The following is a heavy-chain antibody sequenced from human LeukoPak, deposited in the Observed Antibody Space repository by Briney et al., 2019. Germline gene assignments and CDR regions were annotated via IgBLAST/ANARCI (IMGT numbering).Heavy chain of an antibody. CDR1: GFTFSSYW. CDR2: IKQDGSEK. D-gene: IGHD3-16*02. V-gene: IGHV3-7*01. J-gene: IGHJ4*02. Sequence: PGGSLRLSCAASGFTFSSYWMSWVRQAPGKGLEWVANIKQDGSEKYYVDSVKGRFTISRDNAKNSLYLQMNSLRAEDTAVYYCASDRRDYVWGSYRDWGQGTLVTVSP. CDR3: ASDRRDYVWGSYRD.